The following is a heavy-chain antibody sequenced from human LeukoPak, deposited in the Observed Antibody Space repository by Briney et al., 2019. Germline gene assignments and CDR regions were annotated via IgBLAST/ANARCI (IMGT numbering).Heavy chain of an antibody. D-gene: IGHD5-18*01. CDR3: AREEVLGYSYGAGGRDYYGMDV. CDR2: IYYSGST. J-gene: IGHJ6*02. Sequence: SETLSLTCTVSGGSISSSSYYWGWIRQPPGKGLEWIGSIYYSGSTYYNPSLKSRVTISVDTSKNQFSLKLSSVTAADTAVYYCAREEVLGYSYGAGGRDYYGMDVWGQGTTVTVSS. CDR1: GGSISSSSYY. V-gene: IGHV4-39*07.